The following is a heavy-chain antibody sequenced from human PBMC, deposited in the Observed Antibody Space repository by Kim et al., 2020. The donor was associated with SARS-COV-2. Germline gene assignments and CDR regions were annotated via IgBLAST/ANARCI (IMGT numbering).Heavy chain of an antibody. CDR2: INSDGTSI. V-gene: IGHV3-11*01. J-gene: IGHJ5*02. CDR1: GFSFSDYS. CDR3: VREPAS. Sequence: GGSLRLSCAASGFSFSDYSMTWIRQAPGKGLEWLAYINSDGTSIKYADSVNARFTISRDNAKKSLSLQMNSLTPEDTAVYYCVREPASWGQGTLVTVSS.